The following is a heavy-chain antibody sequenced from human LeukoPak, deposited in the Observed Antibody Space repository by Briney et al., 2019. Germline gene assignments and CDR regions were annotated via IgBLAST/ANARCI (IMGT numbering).Heavy chain of an antibody. D-gene: IGHD3-22*01. CDR2: IYYSGST. Sequence: SETLSLTCTVSGGSISSGGYYWSWIRQHPGKGLEWIGYIYYSGSTYYNPSLKSRVTISVDTSKNQFSLKLSSVTAADTAVYYCAREKYYDSSDDAFDIWGQGTMVTVSS. CDR1: GGSISSGGYY. V-gene: IGHV4-31*03. J-gene: IGHJ3*02. CDR3: AREKYYDSSDDAFDI.